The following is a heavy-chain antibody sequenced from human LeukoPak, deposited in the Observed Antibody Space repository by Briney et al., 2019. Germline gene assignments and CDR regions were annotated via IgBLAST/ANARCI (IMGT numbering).Heavy chain of an antibody. CDR1: GGTFSSYA. Sequence: SVKVSCKASGGTFSSYAISWVRQAPGQGLEWMGGIITIFGTANYAQKFQGRVTITADESTSTAYMELSSLRSEDTAVYYCARASCGSTSCHAYYYYYMDVWGKGTTVTVSS. CDR2: IITIFGTA. V-gene: IGHV1-69*13. J-gene: IGHJ6*03. D-gene: IGHD2-2*01. CDR3: ARASCGSTSCHAYYYYYMDV.